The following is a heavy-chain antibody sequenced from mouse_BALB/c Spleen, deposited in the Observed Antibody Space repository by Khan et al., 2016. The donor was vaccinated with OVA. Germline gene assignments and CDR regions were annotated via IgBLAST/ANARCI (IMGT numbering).Heavy chain of an antibody. Sequence: EVQLQESGPGLVKPSQSLSLTCTVTGYSITSDYAWNWIRQFPGNKQEWMGYISYSGDTAYNPSLKSRISITRDTSKNKFFLQLNSLTTEDTATYYCASMILDYYGSNCEGYYFDYWGQGTTLTVSS. CDR2: ISYSGDT. V-gene: IGHV3-2*02. D-gene: IGHD1-1*01. CDR3: ASMILDYYGSNCEGYYFDY. J-gene: IGHJ2*01. CDR1: GYSITSDYA.